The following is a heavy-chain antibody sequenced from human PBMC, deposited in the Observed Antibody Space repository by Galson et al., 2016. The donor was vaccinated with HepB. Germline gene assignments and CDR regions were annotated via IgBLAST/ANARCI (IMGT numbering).Heavy chain of an antibody. V-gene: IGHV3-23*01. Sequence: SLRLSCAASGLAFSYYGMTWVRQAPGKGLEWVSTIGGGRNRDTHYAESVKGRFTISRDNSKNTLYLQMNSLIDDDTAIYFSAIDPSQWDNDFVDYWGRGTLGTVSS. J-gene: IGHJ4*02. CDR2: IGGGRNRDT. D-gene: IGHD3/OR15-3a*01. CDR3: AIDPSQWDNDFVDY. CDR1: GLAFSYYG.